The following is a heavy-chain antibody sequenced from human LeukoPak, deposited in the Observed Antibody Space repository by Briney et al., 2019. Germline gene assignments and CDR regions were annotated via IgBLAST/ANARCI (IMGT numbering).Heavy chain of an antibody. V-gene: IGHV4-59*08. CDR1: GGSISSSW. D-gene: IGHD6-19*01. CDR3: ARLPAVAYYYGMDV. Sequence: PSETLSLTCAVSGGSISSSWWSWVRQPPGKGLEWIGYIYYSGSTNYNPSLKSRVTISVDTSKNQFSLKLSSVTAADTAVYYCARLPAVAYYYGMDVWGQGTTVTVSS. CDR2: IYYSGST. J-gene: IGHJ6*02.